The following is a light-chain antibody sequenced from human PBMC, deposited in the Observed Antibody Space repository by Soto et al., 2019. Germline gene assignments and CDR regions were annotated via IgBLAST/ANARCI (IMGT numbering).Light chain of an antibody. CDR1: QGISSA. V-gene: IGKV1-13*02. J-gene: IGKJ5*01. Sequence: AIQLTQSPSSLSASVGDRVTVTCRASQGISSALAWYQQKPGKAPMLLIYGASTLASGVPARFSGSGSGTEFTLTISSLQSEDFATYYCQQYNSCPFTFGQGTRLDIK. CDR2: GAS. CDR3: QQYNSCPFT.